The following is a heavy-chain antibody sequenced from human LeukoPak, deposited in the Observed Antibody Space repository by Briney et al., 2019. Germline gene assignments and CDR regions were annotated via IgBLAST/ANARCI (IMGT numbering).Heavy chain of an antibody. Sequence: GGSLRLSCAASGFNFDDYGMSWVRQAPGKGLEWVSGINWNGGSTGYADSVKGRFTISRDNSKNTLYLQMNSLRAEDTAVYYCASATIFGVVIYYWGQGTLVTVSS. CDR1: GFNFDDYG. D-gene: IGHD3-3*01. V-gene: IGHV3-20*04. J-gene: IGHJ4*02. CDR2: INWNGGST. CDR3: ASATIFGVVIYY.